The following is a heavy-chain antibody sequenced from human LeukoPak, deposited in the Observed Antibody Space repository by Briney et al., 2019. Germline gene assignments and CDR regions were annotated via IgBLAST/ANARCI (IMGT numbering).Heavy chain of an antibody. J-gene: IGHJ6*02. D-gene: IGHD5-24*01. Sequence: PGGSLRLSCGASGLTFRSYAMRWVRQAPGKGLEWVSAISGTGVTTYYADSVKGRFTISRDNSKNTLYLQMNSLRAEDTAVYYCAKGEDGYYYYGMDVWCQGTTVTVSS. CDR3: AKGEDGYYYYGMDV. V-gene: IGHV3-23*01. CDR2: ISGTGVTT. CDR1: GLTFRSYA.